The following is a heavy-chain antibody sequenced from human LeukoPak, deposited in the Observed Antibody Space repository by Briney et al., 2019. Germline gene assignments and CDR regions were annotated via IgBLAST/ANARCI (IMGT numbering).Heavy chain of an antibody. Sequence: SSETLSLTCTVSGGSISSSSYYWGWIRQPPGKGLEWIGSIYYSGSTYYNPSLKSRVTISVDTSKNQFSLKLSSVTAADTVVYYCASGGFWGEPFDYWGQGTLVTVSS. V-gene: IGHV4-39*01. J-gene: IGHJ4*02. CDR2: IYYSGST. CDR3: ASGGFWGEPFDY. D-gene: IGHD3-16*01. CDR1: GGSISSSSYY.